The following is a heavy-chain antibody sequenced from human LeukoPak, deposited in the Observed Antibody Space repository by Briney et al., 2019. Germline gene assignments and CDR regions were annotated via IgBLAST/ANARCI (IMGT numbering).Heavy chain of an antibody. D-gene: IGHD6-13*01. CDR1: GGSISSGSNY. J-gene: IGHJ4*02. Sequence: SQTLSLTCTVSGGSISSGSNYWSWIRQSAGKGLEWIGYIYYSGSTNYNPSLKSRVTISVDTSKNQFSLKLSSVTAADTAVYYCARGRVKYSSSWGVSFDYWGQGTLVTVSS. CDR2: IYYSGST. V-gene: IGHV4-61*10. CDR3: ARGRVKYSSSWGVSFDY.